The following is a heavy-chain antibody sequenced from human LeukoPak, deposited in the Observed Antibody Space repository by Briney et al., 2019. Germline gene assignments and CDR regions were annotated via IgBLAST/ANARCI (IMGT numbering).Heavy chain of an antibody. CDR1: GGSFSGYY. Sequence: SETLSLTCAVYGGSFSGYYWSWIRQPPGKGLERIGEINHSGSTNYNPSLKSRVTISVDTSKNQFSLKLSSVTAADTAVYYCARVFGGAAVYWFDPWGQGTLVTVSS. CDR3: ARVFGGAAVYWFDP. D-gene: IGHD3-10*02. V-gene: IGHV4-34*01. J-gene: IGHJ5*02. CDR2: INHSGST.